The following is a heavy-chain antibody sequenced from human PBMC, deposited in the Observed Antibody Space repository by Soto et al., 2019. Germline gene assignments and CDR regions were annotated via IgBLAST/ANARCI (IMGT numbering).Heavy chain of an antibody. CDR1: GFTFSGSA. Sequence: PGGSLRLSCAASGFTFSGSAIHWDRQASGKGLEWVGRIRSKANSSATAYAASVKGRLTISRDDSKNTAYLQMNSLKTEDTAVYYCTSPSPAKATNYYAMDVWGQGTTVTVSS. J-gene: IGHJ6*02. CDR3: TSPSPAKATNYYAMDV. D-gene: IGHD2-2*01. V-gene: IGHV3-73*01. CDR2: IRSKANSSAT.